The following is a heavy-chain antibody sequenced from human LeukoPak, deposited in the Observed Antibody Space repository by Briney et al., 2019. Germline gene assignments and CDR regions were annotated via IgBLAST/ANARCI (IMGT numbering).Heavy chain of an antibody. V-gene: IGHV4-59*01. Sequence: PSETLSLTCTVSGDSINNYYWSWIRQPPGKGLEWIGNIDYSGSSNSNPSLKSRATISVDMSRKHFFLDLISVTAADTAVYYCARAVHYSGTSDQYTGGWYYFDFWGQGTRVTVSS. J-gene: IGHJ4*02. CDR2: IDYSGSS. CDR3: ARAVHYSGTSDQYTGGWYYFDF. CDR1: GDSINNYY. D-gene: IGHD3-10*01.